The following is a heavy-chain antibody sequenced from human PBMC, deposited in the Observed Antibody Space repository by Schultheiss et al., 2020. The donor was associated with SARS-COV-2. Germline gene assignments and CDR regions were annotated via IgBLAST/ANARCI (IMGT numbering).Heavy chain of an antibody. J-gene: IGHJ6*02. CDR2: IYHSGSA. CDR3: ARGLRGSGDHCSKGVCHPYYYFALDV. V-gene: IGHV4-30-2*01. Sequence: SQTLSLTCAVSGGSICNGDHTWSWIRQPPGKDLEWIGYIYHSGSAYYNSSLKSRVTMSIERSANQFSLRLNSVIAADTAVYYCARGLRGSGDHCSKGVCHPYYYFALDVGCQGTTVTVSS. D-gene: IGHD2-8*01. CDR1: GGSICNGDHT.